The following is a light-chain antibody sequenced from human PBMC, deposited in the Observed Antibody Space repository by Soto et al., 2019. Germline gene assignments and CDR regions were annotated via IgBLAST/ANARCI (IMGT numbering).Light chain of an antibody. CDR1: QSRLHISGKHY. CDR3: MQALQAPT. J-gene: IGKJ5*01. V-gene: IGKV2-28*01. Sequence: DIVMTQSPLSLPVTPGEPASISCRSSQSRLHISGKHYLDWYLQKPGQSPHLLIYLASNRASGVPDRFSGSGSGTDFTLRISRVEAEDVGIYYCMQALQAPTFGQGTRLEIK. CDR2: LAS.